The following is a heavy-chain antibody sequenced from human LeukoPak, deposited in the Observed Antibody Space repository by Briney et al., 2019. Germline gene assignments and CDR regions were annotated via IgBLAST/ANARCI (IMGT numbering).Heavy chain of an antibody. J-gene: IGHJ4*02. CDR1: GGSISYYY. CDR3: AKGSTKWEFYFDY. Sequence: SETLSLTCTVSGGSISYYYWNWIRQTPGKGLEWIGYIYYSGSTIYNPSLKSRVTISVDTSKNQFSLKLSSVTASDTAVYYCAKGSTKWEFYFDYWGQGTLVTVSS. V-gene: IGHV4-59*08. D-gene: IGHD1-26*01. CDR2: IYYSGST.